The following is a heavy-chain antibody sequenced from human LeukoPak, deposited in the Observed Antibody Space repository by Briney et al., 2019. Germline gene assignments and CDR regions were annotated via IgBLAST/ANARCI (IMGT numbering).Heavy chain of an antibody. D-gene: IGHD3-16*02. J-gene: IGHJ4*02. CDR2: ISYDGSNK. Sequence: PGRSLRLSCAASGFTFSSYAMHWVRQAPGKGLEWVAVISYDGSNKYYTDSVKGRFTISRDNSKNTLYLQMNSLRAEDTAVYYCPVSPTGYVWGSYRYRDFDYWGQGTLVTVSS. V-gene: IGHV3-30*04. CDR1: GFTFSSYA. CDR3: PVSPTGYVWGSYRYRDFDY.